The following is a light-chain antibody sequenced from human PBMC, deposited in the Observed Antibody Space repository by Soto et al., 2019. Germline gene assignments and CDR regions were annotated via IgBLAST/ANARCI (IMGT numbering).Light chain of an antibody. J-gene: IGLJ3*02. CDR2: EVS. CDR1: SSDVGGYNY. Sequence: QSVLTQPASVSGSPGQSITISCTGTSSDVGGYNYVSWYQQHPGKAPKVMIYEVSSRPSGVSYRFSGSKSGNTASLTISGLQTEDEADYYCSSFTSSGTWVFGGGTQLTVL. V-gene: IGLV2-14*01. CDR3: SSFTSSGTWV.